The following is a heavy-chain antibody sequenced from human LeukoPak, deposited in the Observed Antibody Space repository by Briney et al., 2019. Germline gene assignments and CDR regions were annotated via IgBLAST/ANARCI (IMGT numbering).Heavy chain of an antibody. J-gene: IGHJ4*02. Sequence: GGSLRLSCAGSGFTFSSYAMHWVRQAPGKGLEYVSGISSNGGSTYHANSVKGRFSISRDNSKNTLYLQMGSLRPEDMAVYYCAREFCTNGVCYKRFDYWGQGTLVTVSS. D-gene: IGHD2-8*01. CDR1: GFTFSSYA. V-gene: IGHV3-64*01. CDR3: AREFCTNGVCYKRFDY. CDR2: ISSNGGST.